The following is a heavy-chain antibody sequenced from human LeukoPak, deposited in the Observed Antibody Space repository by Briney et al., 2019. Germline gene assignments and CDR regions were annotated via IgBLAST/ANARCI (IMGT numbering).Heavy chain of an antibody. CDR1: GGSISNYF. V-gene: IGHV4-59*01. D-gene: IGHD3-10*01. J-gene: IGHJ3*02. CDR3: ARPSRSISTAGAFDI. Sequence: SETLSLTCTVSGGSISNYFWSWIRQPPGKGLEWIGYIYYTGSTNYNPSLKSRVTISVGTSKSQFSLKLSSVTAADTAVYYCARPSRSISTAGAFDIWGQGTMVTVSS. CDR2: IYYTGST.